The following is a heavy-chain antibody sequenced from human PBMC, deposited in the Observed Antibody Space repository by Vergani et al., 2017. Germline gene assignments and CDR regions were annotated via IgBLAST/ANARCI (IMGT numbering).Heavy chain of an antibody. J-gene: IGHJ4*02. D-gene: IGHD3-22*01. CDR1: GFTFSACP. Sequence: EVQLLQSGGGVIQPGGSVRLSCAASGFTFSACPMTWVRQAPGKGLEWVSAISARYPSTYYADSVKGRFTISRDNSKNTLYLQMNSLRAEDTAVYYCARHSGYYYGSNSQDDYWGQGTLVTVSS. CDR2: ISARYPST. CDR3: ARHSGYYYGSNSQDDY. V-gene: IGHV3-23*01.